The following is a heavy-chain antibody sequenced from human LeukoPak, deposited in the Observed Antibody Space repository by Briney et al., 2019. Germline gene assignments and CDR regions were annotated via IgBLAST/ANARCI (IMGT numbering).Heavy chain of an antibody. CDR3: TRVFAYSYGDFDN. J-gene: IGHJ4*02. CDR1: GFTVRNDY. V-gene: IGHV3-66*01. CDR2: IYSGGGT. Sequence: GDSLRLSCEASGFTVRNDYMTWVRQAPRKGLEWVSGIYSGGGTYYADSVKDRFTISRDNSKNKLFLQMNSLRVEDSAVYYCTRVFAYSYGDFDNWGQGTLVAVSS. D-gene: IGHD5-18*01.